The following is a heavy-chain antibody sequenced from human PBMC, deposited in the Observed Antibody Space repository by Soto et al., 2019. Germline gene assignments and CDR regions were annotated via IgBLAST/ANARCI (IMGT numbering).Heavy chain of an antibody. V-gene: IGHV1-18*01. J-gene: IGHJ6*04. CDR2: ISAYNGNT. Sequence: APVKVSCKASGYTFTSYGISWVRQAPGQGLEWMGWISAYNGNTNYAQKLQGRVSMTTDTSTGTAYMDLRSLRSDDTAIYYCVRDSSSWFCYYYGMDVCGEGTTVTXSS. CDR3: VRDSSSWFCYYYGMDV. CDR1: GYTFTSYG. D-gene: IGHD6-13*01.